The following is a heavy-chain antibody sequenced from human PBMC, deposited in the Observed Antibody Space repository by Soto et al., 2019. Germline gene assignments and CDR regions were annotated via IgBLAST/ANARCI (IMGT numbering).Heavy chain of an antibody. D-gene: IGHD6-19*01. J-gene: IGHJ4*02. CDR3: AREGVGSSGWPHSRHFDY. Sequence: ASVKVSCKASGYTFTSYYMHWVRQAPGQGLEWMGIINPSGGSTSYAQKFQGRVTMTRDTSTSTVYMELSSLRSEDTAVYYCAREGVGSSGWPHSRHFDYWGQGTLVTVSS. CDR1: GYTFTSYY. CDR2: INPSGGST. V-gene: IGHV1-46*01.